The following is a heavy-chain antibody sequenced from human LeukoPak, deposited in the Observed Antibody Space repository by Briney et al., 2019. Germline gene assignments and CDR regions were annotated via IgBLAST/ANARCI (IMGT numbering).Heavy chain of an antibody. Sequence: GGSLRLSCAATSFTFSSSAMSWVRLAPGKGLDWVSGITSDGNTYYADSVKGRFTISRDKSKDTLYLQMNSLRAEDSALCYCAGAVTGYYSGMDVWGQGTTVTVSS. CDR1: SFTFSSSA. D-gene: IGHD7-27*01. CDR2: ITSDGNT. V-gene: IGHV3-23*01. J-gene: IGHJ6*02. CDR3: AGAVTGYYSGMDV.